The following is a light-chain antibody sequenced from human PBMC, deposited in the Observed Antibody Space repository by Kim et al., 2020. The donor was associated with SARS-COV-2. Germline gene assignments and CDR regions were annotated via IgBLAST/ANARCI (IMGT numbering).Light chain of an antibody. J-gene: IGKJ1*01. V-gene: IGKV3-15*01. CDR2: GAS. Sequence: SPGERSTLSCRASQSVSSNLAWYQQKPGQAPRLVIYGASTRATGIPDRFSGGGSGTEFTLTISSLQSEDFAVYYCQQYNKWQRTFGQGTKVDIK. CDR3: QQYNKWQRT. CDR1: QSVSSN.